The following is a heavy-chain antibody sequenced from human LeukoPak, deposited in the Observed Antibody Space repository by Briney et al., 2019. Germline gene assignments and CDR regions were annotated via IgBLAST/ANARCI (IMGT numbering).Heavy chain of an antibody. CDR3: AKEIVDTAMAIDY. V-gene: IGHV3-33*06. CDR2: IWYDGSNK. D-gene: IGHD5-18*01. Sequence: GRSLRLSCAASGFTLSSYGMHWVRQAPGKGLEWVAVIWYDGSNKYYADSVKGRFTISRDNSKNTLYLQMNSLRAEDTAVYYCAKEIVDTAMAIDYWGQGTLVTVSS. J-gene: IGHJ4*02. CDR1: GFTLSSYG.